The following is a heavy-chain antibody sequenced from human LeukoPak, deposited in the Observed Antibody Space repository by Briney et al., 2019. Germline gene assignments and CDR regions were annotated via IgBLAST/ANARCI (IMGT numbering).Heavy chain of an antibody. CDR3: ARAGSGYYYYYGMDV. D-gene: IGHD6-19*01. J-gene: IGHJ6*02. CDR2: IYCSGST. CDR1: GGSFSGYS. Sequence: RPSETLSLTCAVYGGSFSGYSWSWIRQPPGKGLEWIGYIYCSGSTNYNPSLKSRVTISVDTSKNQFSLKLSSVTAADTAVYYCARAGSGYYYYYGMDVWGQGTTVTVSS. V-gene: IGHV4-59*01.